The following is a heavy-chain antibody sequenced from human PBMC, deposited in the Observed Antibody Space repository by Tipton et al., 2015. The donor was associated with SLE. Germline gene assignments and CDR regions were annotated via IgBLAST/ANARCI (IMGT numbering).Heavy chain of an antibody. V-gene: IGHV3-23*01. CDR3: AKDWNGGTATSSDY. Sequence: SLSLSCAASGFTFSSYAMSWVRQAPGKGLEWVSAISDSGDSTYYADSVKGRVTISRDNSKKTVYLQINSLRVEDTAVYHCAKDWNGGTATSSDYWGQGTLVTVSS. D-gene: IGHD1-1*01. CDR1: GFTFSSYA. J-gene: IGHJ4*02. CDR2: ISDSGDST.